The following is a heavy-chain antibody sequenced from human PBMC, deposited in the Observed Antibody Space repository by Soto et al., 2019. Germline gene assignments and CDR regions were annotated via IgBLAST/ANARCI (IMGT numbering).Heavy chain of an antibody. CDR1: GYSFTSYG. D-gene: IGHD3-10*01. V-gene: IGHV1-18*01. Sequence: QVQLVQSGAEVKKPGASVKVSCKASGYSFTSYGISWVRQAPGQGLEWMGWISAYNGNTNYAQKLQGRVTMTTDTTTRTAYMELRRLRSDDTAVYYCARDNGFGESDVWGQGTTVTVSS. J-gene: IGHJ6*02. CDR3: ARDNGFGESDV. CDR2: ISAYNGNT.